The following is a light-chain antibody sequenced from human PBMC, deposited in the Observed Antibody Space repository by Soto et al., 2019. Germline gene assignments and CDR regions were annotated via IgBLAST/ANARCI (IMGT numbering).Light chain of an antibody. J-gene: IGKJ4*01. CDR2: KAS. CDR1: QSISSW. V-gene: IGKV1-5*03. Sequence: DIQMTQSPSTLSASVGDRVTITCRASQSISSWLAWYQQKPGKAPKLLIYKASTLKSGVPSRFSGSGSGTEFTLTISRLQPDDFATYYCQQYNSVSLLTFGGGTTVEIK. CDR3: QQYNSVSLLT.